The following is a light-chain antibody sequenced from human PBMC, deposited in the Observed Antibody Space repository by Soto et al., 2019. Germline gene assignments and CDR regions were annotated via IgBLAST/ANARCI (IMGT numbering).Light chain of an antibody. CDR1: QAISNY. V-gene: IGKV1-33*01. J-gene: IGKJ3*01. Sequence: DLQMTQSPSSLSASVGDRVTITCQARQAISNYLDWYQQKTGKAPKHLIYDASNLETGVPSRFRGSGSRTDFTFTISSMQPEDIATYYCQRYDKLLSVGPGIKVDIK. CDR2: DAS. CDR3: QRYDKLLS.